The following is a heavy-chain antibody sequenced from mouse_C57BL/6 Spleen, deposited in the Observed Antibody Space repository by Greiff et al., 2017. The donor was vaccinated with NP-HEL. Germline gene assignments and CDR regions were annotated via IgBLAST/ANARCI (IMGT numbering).Heavy chain of an antibody. D-gene: IGHD3-3*01. CDR2: IYPRDGST. Sequence: QVQLKQSGPELVKPGASVKLSCKASGYTFTSYDINWVKQRPGQGLEWIGWIYPRDGSTKYNEKFKGKATLTVDTSSSTAYMELHSLTSEDSAVYFCARRPRDYAMDYWGQGTSVTVSS. J-gene: IGHJ4*01. V-gene: IGHV1-85*01. CDR3: ARRPRDYAMDY. CDR1: GYTFTSYD.